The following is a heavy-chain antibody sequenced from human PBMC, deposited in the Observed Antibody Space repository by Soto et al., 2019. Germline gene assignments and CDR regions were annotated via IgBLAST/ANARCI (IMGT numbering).Heavy chain of an antibody. J-gene: IGHJ4*02. CDR3: AKAWDY. V-gene: IGHV3-30*18. CDR2: ISHDGSSK. Sequence: QVQLVASGGGVVQPGRSLRLSCAASGFTFSSYGIHWVRQAPGKGLEWVAVISHDGSSKYYADSVKGRFTISIDNSKNTLYLQMNSLRAEDTAVYYCAKAWDYWGQGTLVTVSS. CDR1: GFTFSSYG.